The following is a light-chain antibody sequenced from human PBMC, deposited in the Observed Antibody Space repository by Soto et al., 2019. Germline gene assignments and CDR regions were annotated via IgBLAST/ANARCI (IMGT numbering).Light chain of an antibody. V-gene: IGLV7-46*01. CDR1: TGAVTSGHY. CDR3: LLSYSGAVV. Sequence: QTVVTQEPSLTVSPGGTVTLTCGSSTGAVTSGHYPYWFQQKPGQAPXXXXXXXSNKXSXXXXXXXXXXXXXXXXXXLSXAQPEDEAEYYCLLSYSGAVVFGGGTKLTVL. CDR2: XXS. J-gene: IGLJ2*01.